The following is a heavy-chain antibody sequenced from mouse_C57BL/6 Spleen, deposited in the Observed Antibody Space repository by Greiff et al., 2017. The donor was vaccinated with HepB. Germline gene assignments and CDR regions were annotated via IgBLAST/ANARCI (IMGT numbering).Heavy chain of an antibody. J-gene: IGHJ2*01. V-gene: IGHV5-6*01. CDR1: GFTFSSYG. Sequence: EVKLQESGGDLVKPGGSLKLSCAASGFTFSSYGMSWVRQTPDKRLEWVATISSGGSYTYYPDSVKGRFTISRDNAKNTLYLQMSSLKSEDTAMYYCAELGRGYWGQGTTLTVSS. D-gene: IGHD4-1*01. CDR3: AELGRGY. CDR2: ISSGGSYT.